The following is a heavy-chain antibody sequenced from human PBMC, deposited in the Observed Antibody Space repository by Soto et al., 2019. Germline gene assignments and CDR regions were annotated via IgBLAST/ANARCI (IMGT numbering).Heavy chain of an antibody. CDR2: ISGSGSST. J-gene: IGHJ4*02. Sequence: GGSLRLSCAASGFTFSSYTMSWVRQAPGKGLEWVSTISGSGSSTYSADSVKGRFTISRDNSKNTLYLQLNSLRVEDTAIYYCAKAWGIDYWGQGTLVTVSS. CDR1: GFTFSSYT. CDR3: AKAWGIDY. D-gene: IGHD7-27*01. V-gene: IGHV3-23*01.